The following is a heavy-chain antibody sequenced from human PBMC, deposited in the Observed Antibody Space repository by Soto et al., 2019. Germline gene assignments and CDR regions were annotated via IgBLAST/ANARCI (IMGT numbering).Heavy chain of an antibody. CDR2: LSGSGGTT. CDR3: ARPRGFGVIINFFDY. V-gene: IGHV3-23*01. CDR1: GFTFSTYA. J-gene: IGHJ4*02. Sequence: EVQLLESGGGLVQPGGSLRLSCSTSGFTFSTYAMNWVRQAPGKGLEWVSALSGSGGTTYYADSVKGRFTISRDNSKNTVYLQMNSLRAEDTAVYYCARPRGFGVIINFFDYWGQGTLVTVSS. D-gene: IGHD3-3*01.